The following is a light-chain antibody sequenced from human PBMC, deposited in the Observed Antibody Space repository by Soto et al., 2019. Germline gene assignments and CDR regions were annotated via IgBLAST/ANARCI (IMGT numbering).Light chain of an antibody. CDR3: SSYTSSSSYV. V-gene: IGLV2-14*01. CDR2: EVS. CDR1: SSDVGGYNY. J-gene: IGLJ1*01. Sequence: QPASVSGSPGQSITISCTGTSSDVGGYNYVSWYQQHPGKAPKLMIYEVSNRPSGVSNRFSGSKSGNTASLTISGLQAEDEADYYCSSYTSSSSYVFGTGTKVTVL.